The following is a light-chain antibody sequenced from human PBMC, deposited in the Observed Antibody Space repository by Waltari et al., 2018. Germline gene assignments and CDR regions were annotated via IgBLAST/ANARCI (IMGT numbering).Light chain of an antibody. V-gene: IGLV2-14*01. CDR2: DVS. CDR3: SSYTSSSTLNWV. J-gene: IGLJ3*02. CDR1: SSDVGGYKY. Sequence: QSALTQPASVSGSPGQSIPISCTGTSSDVGGYKYVSWKQQRPGKAPKLIIYDVSKRPSGVSNRLSGTKSGNTASLTISGLQAEDEADYYCSSYTSSSTLNWVFGGGTTVTVL.